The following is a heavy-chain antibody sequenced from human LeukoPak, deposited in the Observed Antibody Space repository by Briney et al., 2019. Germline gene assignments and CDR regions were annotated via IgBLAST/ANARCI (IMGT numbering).Heavy chain of an antibody. Sequence: GGSLRLSCAASGFIFSSYSMNWVRQAPGKGLEWVSYISSSSTIYYADSVKGRFTISRDNAKNSLYLQMNSLRAEDTAVYYCARDPSIAARPFFDYWGQGTLVTVSS. V-gene: IGHV3-48*04. D-gene: IGHD6-6*01. CDR3: ARDPSIAARPFFDY. J-gene: IGHJ4*02. CDR2: ISSSSTI. CDR1: GFIFSSYS.